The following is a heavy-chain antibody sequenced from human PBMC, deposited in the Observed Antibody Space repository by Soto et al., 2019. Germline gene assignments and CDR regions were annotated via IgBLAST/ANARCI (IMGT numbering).Heavy chain of an antibody. CDR3: ARDPGIFFDY. J-gene: IGHJ4*02. CDR1: GYTFTSYT. Sequence: QVQLLQSGGQVEKPGASVKVSCKASGYTFTSYTISWVRQAPGQGLEWVGWIGPSSGNTDSARNLQGIVTMATDTSTRTAYMELRSLRSDDTAVYYCARDPGIFFDYWGQGPLVTVSS. D-gene: IGHD1-20*01. CDR2: IGPSSGNT. V-gene: IGHV1-18*01.